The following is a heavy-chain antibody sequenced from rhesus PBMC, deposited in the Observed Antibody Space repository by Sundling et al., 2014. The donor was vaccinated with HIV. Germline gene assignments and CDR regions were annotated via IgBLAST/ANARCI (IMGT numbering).Heavy chain of an antibody. CDR3: ATYSSGWPGDFDY. V-gene: IGHV4-147*01. Sequence: QVQLQESGPGLVKPSETLSLTCAVSGSSISSNYWSWIRQPPGKGLEWIGRIYFSGGSISYNSSLTSRVTISIDTSKNQFSLQLSSVTAADTAVYYCATYSSGWPGDFDYWGQGVLVTVSS. J-gene: IGHJ4*01. CDR2: IYFSGGSI. D-gene: IGHD6-31*01. CDR1: GSSISSNY.